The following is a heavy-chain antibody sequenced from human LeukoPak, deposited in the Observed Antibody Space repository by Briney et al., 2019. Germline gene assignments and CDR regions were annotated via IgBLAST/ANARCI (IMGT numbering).Heavy chain of an antibody. CDR2: IIPIFGTA. V-gene: IGHV1-69*13. CDR1: GGTFSSYA. J-gene: IGHJ2*01. D-gene: IGHD1-26*01. Sequence: SVKVSCKASGGTFSSYAISWVRQAPGQGLEWMGGIIPIFGTANYAQKFQGRVTITADESTSTAYMELSSLRSEDTAVYYCARRPLSKVAYGRIYWYFDLWGRGTLVTVSS. CDR3: ARRPLSKVAYGRIYWYFDL.